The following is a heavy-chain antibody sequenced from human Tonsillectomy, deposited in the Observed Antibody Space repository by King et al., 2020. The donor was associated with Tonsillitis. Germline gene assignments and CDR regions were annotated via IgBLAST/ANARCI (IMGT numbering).Heavy chain of an antibody. Sequence: VQLVESGGGVVQPGRSLRLSCAASGFIFSTYTMHWVRQAPGKGLEWVAVILYDVTNKYYADSVKGRFTISRDNSKNTLYLQINSLRAEDTAVYYCAGETYSSRAFDYWGQGALVTVSS. CDR2: ILYDVTNK. CDR3: AGETYSSRAFDY. CDR1: GFIFSTYT. J-gene: IGHJ4*02. D-gene: IGHD6-13*01. V-gene: IGHV3-30*01.